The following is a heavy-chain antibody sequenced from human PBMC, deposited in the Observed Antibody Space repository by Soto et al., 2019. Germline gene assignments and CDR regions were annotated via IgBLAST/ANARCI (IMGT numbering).Heavy chain of an antibody. CDR3: ARATVVVVGAGYHYYAMDA. CDR1: AGTFRSYA. CDR2: IISMFGSP. V-gene: IGHV1-69*06. Sequence: SVKVSCKASAGTFRSYAISWVRQAPGQGLEWMGGIISMFGSPNYAQKFLGRATIPADKSTRTAYMELNRLGFEDTAVYYCARATVVVVGAGYHYYAMDAWGQGTTVTVSS. D-gene: IGHD2-21*01. J-gene: IGHJ6*02.